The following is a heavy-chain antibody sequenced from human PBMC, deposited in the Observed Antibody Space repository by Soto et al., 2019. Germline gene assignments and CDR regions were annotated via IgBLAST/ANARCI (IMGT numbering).Heavy chain of an antibody. J-gene: IGHJ3*02. CDR1: GGSISSSSYY. CDR3: ARSITMVRGVIGAFDI. CDR2: IYYSGST. D-gene: IGHD3-10*01. Sequence: QLQLQESGPGLVKPSETLSLTCTVSGGSISSSSYYWGWIRQPPGKGLEWIGSIYYSGSTYYNPSLKSRVTISVDTSKNQFSLKLSSVTAADTAVYYCARSITMVRGVIGAFDIWGQGTMVTVSS. V-gene: IGHV4-39*01.